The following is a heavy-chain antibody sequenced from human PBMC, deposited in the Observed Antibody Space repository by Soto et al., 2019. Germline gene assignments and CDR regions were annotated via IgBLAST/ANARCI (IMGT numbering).Heavy chain of an antibody. CDR2: IRSKTNSYAT. J-gene: IGHJ3*02. V-gene: IGHV3-73*01. CDR3: TSHWGELSFPRAFDI. D-gene: IGHD3-16*02. CDR1: GFTVSGSA. Sequence: EVQLVESGGGLVQPGGSLKLSCAASGFTVSGSAVHWVRQASGKGLEWVGRIRSKTNSYATAYAASVKGRFTISRDDSKNTAYCQMNSLKTEDTAVYYCTSHWGELSFPRAFDIWAQGTMVTVSS.